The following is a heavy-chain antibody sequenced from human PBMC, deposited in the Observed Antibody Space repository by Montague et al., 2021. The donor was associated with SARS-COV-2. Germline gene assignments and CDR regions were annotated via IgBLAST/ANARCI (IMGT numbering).Heavy chain of an antibody. V-gene: IGHV3-30*04. D-gene: IGHD6-19*01. CDR3: ARGGGGYTSGWMED. Sequence: SLRLSCAASGFTFSSYTMHWVRQAPGKGLEWVAVISYDGSSKYYADSVKGRFTISRDNSKNTLYLQMNSLRPEDTAVHHCARGGGGYTSGWMEDWGQGTLVIVSS. CDR1: GFTFSSYT. CDR2: ISYDGSSK. J-gene: IGHJ4*02.